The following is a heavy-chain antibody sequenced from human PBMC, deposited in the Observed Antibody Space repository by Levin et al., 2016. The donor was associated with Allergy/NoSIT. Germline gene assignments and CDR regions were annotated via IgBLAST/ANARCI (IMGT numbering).Heavy chain of an antibody. CDR1: GGTFSSYA. Sequence: SVKVSCKASGGTFSSYAISWVRQAPGQGLEWMGGIIPIFGTANYAQKFQGRVTITADESTSTAYMELSSLRSEDTAVYYCASHYHCSSTSCYGNYYYYGMDVWGQGTTVTVSS. D-gene: IGHD2-2*01. CDR3: ASHYHCSSTSCYGNYYYYGMDV. V-gene: IGHV1-69*13. CDR2: IIPIFGTA. J-gene: IGHJ6*02.